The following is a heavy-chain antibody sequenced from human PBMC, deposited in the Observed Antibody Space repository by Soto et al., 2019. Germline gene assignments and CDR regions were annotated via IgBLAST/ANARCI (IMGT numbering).Heavy chain of an antibody. CDR3: ARVGAAAGTGSWFDP. CDR2: IYPGDSDT. D-gene: IGHD6-13*01. CDR1: GYSFTSYW. V-gene: IGHV5-51*01. Sequence: GESLKISCKGSGYSFTSYWIGWVRQMPGKGLEWMGIIYPGDSDTRYSPSFQGQVTISADKSISTAYLQWSSLKAADTAVYYCARVGAAAGTGSWFDPWGQGTLVTVSS. J-gene: IGHJ5*02.